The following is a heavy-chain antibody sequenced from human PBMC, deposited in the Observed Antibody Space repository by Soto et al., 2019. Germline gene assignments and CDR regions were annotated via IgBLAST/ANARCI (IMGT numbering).Heavy chain of an antibody. CDR2: ISSSGSTI. Sequence: LRLSCAASGITFSNYEMNWVRQAPGKGLEWVSYISSSGSTIYYAGSVKGRFTISRDNAKSSLYLQMNSLRAEDTAVYYCARYCSGGTCYDGNMDVWGQGNTVTVSS. V-gene: IGHV3-48*03. D-gene: IGHD2-15*01. J-gene: IGHJ6*02. CDR3: ARYCSGGTCYDGNMDV. CDR1: GITFSNYE.